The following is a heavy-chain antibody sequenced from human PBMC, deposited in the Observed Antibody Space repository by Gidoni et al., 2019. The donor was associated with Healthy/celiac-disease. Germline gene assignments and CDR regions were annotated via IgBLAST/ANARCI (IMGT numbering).Heavy chain of an antibody. J-gene: IGHJ4*02. Sequence: QRQLQESGPGLVKPSETLSLTCTVSGGSISSSSYYWGWIRQPPGKGLEWIGSIYYSGSTYYNPSLKSRVTISVDTSKNQFSLKLSSVTAADTAVYYCARHVRPDWLSPYYFDYWGQGTLVTVSS. V-gene: IGHV4-39*01. CDR1: GGSISSSSYY. CDR3: ARHVRPDWLSPYYFDY. CDR2: IYYSGST. D-gene: IGHD3-9*01.